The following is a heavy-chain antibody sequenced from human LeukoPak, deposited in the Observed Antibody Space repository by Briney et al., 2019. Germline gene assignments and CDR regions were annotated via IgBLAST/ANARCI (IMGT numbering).Heavy chain of an antibody. CDR3: ARAPPGDTNAFDI. J-gene: IGHJ3*02. D-gene: IGHD2-2*01. CDR1: GFTFSSYG. V-gene: IGHV3-30*03. CDR2: ISYDGSNK. Sequence: GGSLRLSCAASGFTFSSYGMHWVRQAPGKGLEWVAVISYDGSNKYYADSVKGRFTISRDNSKNTLYLQMNSLRAEDTAVYYCARAPPGDTNAFDIWGQGTMVTVSS.